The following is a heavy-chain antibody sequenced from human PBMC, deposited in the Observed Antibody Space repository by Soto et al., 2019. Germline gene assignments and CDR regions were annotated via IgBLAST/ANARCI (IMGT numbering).Heavy chain of an antibody. CDR2: INPSGGST. Sequence: GTSVKVSCKASGYTFTSYYMHWVRQAPGQGLEWMGVINPSGGSTSYAQKFQGRVTMTRDTSTSTVYMELSSLRSEDTAVYYCARDRDYFSPLRQGTLYYYYGMDVWGQGTTVTVSS. CDR3: ARDRDYFSPLRQGTLYYYYGMDV. V-gene: IGHV1-46*01. J-gene: IGHJ6*02. CDR1: GYTFTSYY. D-gene: IGHD4-17*01.